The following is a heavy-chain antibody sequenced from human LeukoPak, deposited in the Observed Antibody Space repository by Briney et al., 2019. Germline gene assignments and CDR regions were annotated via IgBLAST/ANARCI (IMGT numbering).Heavy chain of an antibody. CDR1: GYTFTGYY. CDR2: INPNSGGT. D-gene: IGHD6-13*01. Sequence: ASVKVSCKASGYTFTGYYMHWVRQAPGQGLEWMGWINPNSGGTDYAQKFQGWVTMTRDTSISTAYMELSRLRSDDTAVYYCARGHLYSSSHDVTYFNSGAQGPLATVSS. J-gene: IGHJ4*02. V-gene: IGHV1-2*04. CDR3: ARGHLYSSSHDVTYFNS.